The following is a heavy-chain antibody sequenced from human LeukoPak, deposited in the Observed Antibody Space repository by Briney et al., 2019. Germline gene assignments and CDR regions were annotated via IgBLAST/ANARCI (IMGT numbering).Heavy chain of an antibody. J-gene: IGHJ4*02. Sequence: GGSLRLSCAASGFTFSNYAMSWVRQAPGKGLEWVSTVTVSGYTTSYADSVKGRFTISRDDFKNTMYLQMNSLRAEDTAVYYCAKRKRYQLLAFDFWGQGTPVTVS. CDR3: AKRKRYQLLAFDF. D-gene: IGHD2-2*01. V-gene: IGHV3-23*01. CDR1: GFTFSNYA. CDR2: VTVSGYTT.